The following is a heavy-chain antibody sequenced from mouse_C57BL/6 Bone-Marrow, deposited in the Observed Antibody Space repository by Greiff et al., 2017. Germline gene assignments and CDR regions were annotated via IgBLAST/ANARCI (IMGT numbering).Heavy chain of an antibody. D-gene: IGHD3-2*02. V-gene: IGHV5-4*01. CDR3: ARDGRQLRLLFAY. CDR1: GFTFSSYA. Sequence: EVKLMESGGGLVKPGGSLKLSCAASGFTFSSYAMSWVRQTPETRLEWVATISDGGSYTYYPDNVKGRFTISRDNAKNNLYLQMSHLKSEDTAMYYCARDGRQLRLLFAYWGQGTLVTVSA. J-gene: IGHJ3*01. CDR2: ISDGGSYT.